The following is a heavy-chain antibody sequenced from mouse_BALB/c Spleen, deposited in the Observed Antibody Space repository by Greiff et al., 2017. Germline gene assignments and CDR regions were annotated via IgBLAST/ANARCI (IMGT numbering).Heavy chain of an antibody. Sequence: VQLQQPGAELVRPGASVKLSCKASGYTFTSYWINWVKQRPGQGLEWIGNIYPSDSYTNYNQKFKDKATLTVDKSSSTAYMQLSSPTSEDSAVYYCTRSGNWDDAMDYWGQGTSVTVSS. V-gene: IGHV1-69*02. D-gene: IGHD4-1*01. CDR3: TRSGNWDDAMDY. J-gene: IGHJ4*01. CDR1: GYTFTSYW. CDR2: IYPSDSYT.